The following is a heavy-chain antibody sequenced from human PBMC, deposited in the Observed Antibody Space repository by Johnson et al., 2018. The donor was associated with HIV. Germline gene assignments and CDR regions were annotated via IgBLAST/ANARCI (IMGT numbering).Heavy chain of an antibody. CDR2: IKQDGSDT. V-gene: IGHV3-7*05. J-gene: IGHJ3*02. CDR1: GFTFSSYW. Sequence: VQLVESGGGLVQPGGSLRLSCAASGFTFSSYWMSWVRQAPGKGLEWVANIKQDGSDTYYLDSVKGRFTISRDNTKNSLFLQMDTLRAGDTAVYYCARDKYYLTAITGSAFDIWGQGTMVTVSS. D-gene: IGHD2/OR15-2a*01. CDR3: ARDKYYLTAITGSAFDI.